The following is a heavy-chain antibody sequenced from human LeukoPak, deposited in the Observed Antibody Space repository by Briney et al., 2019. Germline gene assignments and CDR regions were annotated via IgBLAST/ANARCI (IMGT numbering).Heavy chain of an antibody. CDR2: INHSGST. J-gene: IGHJ4*02. CDR3: ARGIPGRSIDY. V-gene: IGHV4-34*01. D-gene: IGHD3-16*02. CDR1: GGSFSGYY. Sequence: SETLSLTXAVYGGSFSGYYWSWIRQPPGKGLEWIGEINHSGSTNYNPSLKSRVSISVDTSKNQFSLKLSSVTAADTAVYYCARGIPGRSIDYWGQGTLVTVSS.